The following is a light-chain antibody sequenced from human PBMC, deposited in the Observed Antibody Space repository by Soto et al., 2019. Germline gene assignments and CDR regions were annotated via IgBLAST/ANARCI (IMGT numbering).Light chain of an antibody. J-gene: IGLJ2*01. CDR3: FASYSGARVV. V-gene: IGLV7-46*01. CDR2: DTS. CDR1: TGAVTSGHY. Sequence: QAVVTQEPSLTVSPGGTVTLTCGSSTGAVTSGHYPYWFQQKPGQAPRTLIYDTSNKHSWTPARFSGSLLGGKAALTLSGAQPEDEAEYYLFASYSGARVVFGGGTKLTVL.